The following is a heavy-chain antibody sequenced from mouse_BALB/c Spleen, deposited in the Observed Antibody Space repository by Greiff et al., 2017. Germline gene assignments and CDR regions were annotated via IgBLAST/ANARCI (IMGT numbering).Heavy chain of an antibody. J-gene: IGHJ2*01. Sequence: VQLKESGGGLVQPGGSRKLSCAASGFTFSSFGMHWVRQAPEKGLEWVAYISSGSSTIYYADTVKGRFTISRDNPKNTLFLQMTSLRSEDTAMYYCAREGFTTVVDYWGQGTTLTVSS. CDR1: GFTFSSFG. V-gene: IGHV5-17*02. CDR2: ISSGSSTI. CDR3: AREGFTTVVDY. D-gene: IGHD1-1*01.